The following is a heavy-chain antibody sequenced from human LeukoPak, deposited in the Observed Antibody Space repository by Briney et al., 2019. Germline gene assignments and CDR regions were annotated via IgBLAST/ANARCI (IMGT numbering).Heavy chain of an antibody. CDR3: ARALSWTTESYYYMDV. Sequence: ASVKVSCKASGYTFTSYDINWVRQASGQGLEWMGWMNPNSGNTGYAQKFQGRVTMTKNTSITTAYMDLSSLRSEDTAVYYCARALSWTTESYYYMDVWGKGTTVTVSS. J-gene: IGHJ6*03. D-gene: IGHD3/OR15-3a*01. V-gene: IGHV1-8*02. CDR1: GYTFTSYD. CDR2: MNPNSGNT.